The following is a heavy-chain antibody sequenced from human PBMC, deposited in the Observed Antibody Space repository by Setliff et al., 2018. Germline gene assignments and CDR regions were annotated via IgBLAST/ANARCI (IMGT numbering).Heavy chain of an antibody. D-gene: IGHD1-1*01. CDR2: IYYRGDT. J-gene: IGHJ4*02. CDR1: GATLSSGTYY. Sequence: SETLSLTCTVSGATLSSGTYYWGWIRQPPGKGLEWIGRIYYRGDTYYNASLKGRLTISVDTAQNQFSLRLTSVTAADTAVYYCARAGTYRYFDYWGQGALVTAPQ. V-gene: IGHV4-39*01. CDR3: ARAGTYRYFDY.